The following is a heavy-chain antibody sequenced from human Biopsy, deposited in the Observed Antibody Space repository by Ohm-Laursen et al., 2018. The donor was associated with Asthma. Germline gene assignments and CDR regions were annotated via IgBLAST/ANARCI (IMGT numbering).Heavy chain of an antibody. CDR3: ARCQVGYSSGWSLLLKKIYYSGMDV. D-gene: IGHD6-19*01. Sequence: VKISCKAPGGTFSNFAISWVRQAPGQGLEWLGGIMTVFGTTNYAKKFQGRVTITADESTSTAYMEVTSLRSEDTAIYYCARCQVGYSSGWSLLLKKIYYSGMDVWGQGTAVTVSS. CDR2: IMTVFGTT. J-gene: IGHJ6*02. V-gene: IGHV1-69*01. CDR1: GGTFSNFA.